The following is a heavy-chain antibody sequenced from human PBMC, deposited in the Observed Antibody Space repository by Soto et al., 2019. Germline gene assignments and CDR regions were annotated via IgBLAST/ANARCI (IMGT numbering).Heavy chain of an antibody. D-gene: IGHD3-3*01. CDR2: IYYNGDT. CDR3: AREGGDFVQVPYY. Sequence: QVRLQESGPKLVRPSQTLSLTCSVSGVSINRGDYYWSWIRQSPGRGLEWIGSIYYNGDTNYNPSLGSRVTMSVDTSTHQFFLDLQSVVAADTAVYFCAREGGDFVQVPYYWGQGTLITVSS. CDR1: GVSINRGDYY. J-gene: IGHJ4*02. V-gene: IGHV4-30-4*01.